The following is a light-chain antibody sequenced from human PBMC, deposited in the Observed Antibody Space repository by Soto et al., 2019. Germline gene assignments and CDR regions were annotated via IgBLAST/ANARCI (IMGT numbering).Light chain of an antibody. CDR1: QSVSSSY. V-gene: IGKV3-20*01. Sequence: EIVLTQSPGTLSLSPGERASLSCRASQSVSSSYLAWYQQIPGQAPRLLINDASRRAPGIPDRFSGSGSGTDFTLTISRLEPEDFAVYYCQQYGSSPPTFGQGTKVDI. CDR2: DAS. CDR3: QQYGSSPPT. J-gene: IGKJ1*01.